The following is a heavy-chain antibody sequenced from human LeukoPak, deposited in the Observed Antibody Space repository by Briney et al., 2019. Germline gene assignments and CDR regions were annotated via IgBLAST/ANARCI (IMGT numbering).Heavy chain of an antibody. CDR3: ARVGYCSGDSCYNDY. Sequence: ASVKVSCKASGYTFTSYYMHWVRQAPGQGLEWMGIIYPSGGSTSYAQKFQGRVTMTRDTSTSTVYMELSSLRSEDTAVYYCARVGYCSGDSCYNDYWGQGTLVTVSS. CDR1: GYTFTSYY. D-gene: IGHD2-15*01. V-gene: IGHV1-46*01. CDR2: IYPSGGST. J-gene: IGHJ4*02.